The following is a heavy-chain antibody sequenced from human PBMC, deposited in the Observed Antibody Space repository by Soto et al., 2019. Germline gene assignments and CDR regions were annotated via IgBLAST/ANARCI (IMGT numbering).Heavy chain of an antibody. D-gene: IGHD3-10*01. CDR3: ATGLRTGNYGMDV. J-gene: IGHJ6*02. Sequence: QEQLVQAGAEVKKPGSSVRISCRASGGTFSNDAVSWVRQAPGQGLQWMGGIIPIFGTTHYAQKFQGRVTITAAESTATGYMELRSVTSEKTAVYYCATGLRTGNYGMDVWGQGTAVTVSS. CDR1: GGTFSNDA. V-gene: IGHV1-69*01. CDR2: IIPIFGTT.